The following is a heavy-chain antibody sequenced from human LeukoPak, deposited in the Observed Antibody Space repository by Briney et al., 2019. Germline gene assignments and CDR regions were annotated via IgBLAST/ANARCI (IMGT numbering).Heavy chain of an antibody. CDR2: IYYSGST. CDR1: GGSISSYY. Sequence: PSETLSLTCTVSGGSISSYYWSWIRQPPGKGLEWIGYIYYSGSTNYNPSLKSRVTISVDTSKNQFSLKLNSVTAAGTAVYYCGGSGSSNYFDYWGQGTLVTVSS. CDR3: GGSGSSNYFDY. J-gene: IGHJ4*02. V-gene: IGHV4-59*12. D-gene: IGHD3-10*01.